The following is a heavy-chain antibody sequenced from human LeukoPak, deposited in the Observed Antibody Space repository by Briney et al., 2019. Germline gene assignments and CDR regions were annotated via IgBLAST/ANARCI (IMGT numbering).Heavy chain of an antibody. V-gene: IGHV4-39*07. J-gene: IGHJ3*02. CDR2: IHYGGTT. Sequence: SATLSLTCNVSGRSISGGGYYWGWIRQTPGKGLEWIGSIHYGGTTYYNPSLRSRVAISVDTSMNQISLNLRSVSAADTALFYCARERIRLERRCVFDIWGQGTMVTVSS. CDR3: ARERIRLERRCVFDI. D-gene: IGHD1-1*01. CDR1: GRSISGGGYY.